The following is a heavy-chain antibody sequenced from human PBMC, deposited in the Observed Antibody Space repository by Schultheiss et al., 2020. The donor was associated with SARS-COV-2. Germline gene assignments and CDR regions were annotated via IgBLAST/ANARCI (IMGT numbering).Heavy chain of an antibody. D-gene: IGHD4-17*01. CDR2: MYYSGST. Sequence: SETLSLTCTVSGASITAFYWSWIRQPPGKGLEWIGFMYYSGSTTYNPSLKSRVTMSVDSSNQFSLRLSSVTASDTAVYYCARLTYGDYSDYWGQGTLVTVSS. CDR3: ARLTYGDYSDY. J-gene: IGHJ4*02. CDR1: GASITAFY. V-gene: IGHV4-59*01.